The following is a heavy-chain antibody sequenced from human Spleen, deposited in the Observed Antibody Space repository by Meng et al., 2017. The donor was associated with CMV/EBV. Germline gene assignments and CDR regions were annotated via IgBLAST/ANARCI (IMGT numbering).Heavy chain of an antibody. CDR2: IKEDGSEK. D-gene: IGHD3-10*01. CDR3: ASIILWFGYGMDV. Sequence: GESLKISCAASGLTFSNYWMSWVRQAPGKGLEWVANIKEDGSEKYYVDSVKGRFTISRDNAKNSLYLQMNSLRAEDTAVYYCASIILWFGYGMDVWGQGTTVTVSS. J-gene: IGHJ6*02. V-gene: IGHV3-7*01. CDR1: GLTFSNYW.